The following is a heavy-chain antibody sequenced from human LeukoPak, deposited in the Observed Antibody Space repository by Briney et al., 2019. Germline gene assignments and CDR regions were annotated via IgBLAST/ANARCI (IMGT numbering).Heavy chain of an antibody. D-gene: IGHD3-22*01. Sequence: GASVKVSCKASGYTFTSYGISWVRQAPGQGLEWMGWISAYNGNTNYAQKLQGRVTMTTDTSTSTAYMELRSLRSDDTAVYYCARTYYYDSSGYYYLDLDFWAQGTLVTVSS. CDR2: ISAYNGNT. V-gene: IGHV1-18*01. J-gene: IGHJ4*02. CDR1: GYTFTSYG. CDR3: ARTYYYDSSGYYYLDLDF.